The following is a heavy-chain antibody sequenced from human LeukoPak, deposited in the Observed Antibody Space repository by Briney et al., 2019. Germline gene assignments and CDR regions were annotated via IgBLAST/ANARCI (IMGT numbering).Heavy chain of an antibody. Sequence: ASVKVSCKASGYTFTSYDINWARQATGQGLEWMGWMNPNSGNTGYAQKFQGRVTMTRNTSISTAYMELSSLRSEDTAVYYCAREGRGEDIVVVPAAMGYWGQGTLVTVSS. D-gene: IGHD2-2*01. CDR3: AREGRGEDIVVVPAAMGY. V-gene: IGHV1-8*01. CDR1: GYTFTSYD. CDR2: MNPNSGNT. J-gene: IGHJ4*02.